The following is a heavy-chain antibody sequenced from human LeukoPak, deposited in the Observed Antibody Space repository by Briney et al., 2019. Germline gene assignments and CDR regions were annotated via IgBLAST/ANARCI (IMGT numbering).Heavy chain of an antibody. CDR2: INHSGRN. J-gene: IGHJ4*02. V-gene: IGHV4-34*01. Sequence: SETLSLTCAVYGGSFSGYYWSWIRQPPGKGLEWIGEINHSGRNNYNPSLKSRVTISVDTSKNQCSLKLSSVTAADTAVYYCARATGTKVPPGYWGQGTLVTVSS. D-gene: IGHD1-7*01. CDR1: GGSFSGYY. CDR3: ARATGTKVPPGY.